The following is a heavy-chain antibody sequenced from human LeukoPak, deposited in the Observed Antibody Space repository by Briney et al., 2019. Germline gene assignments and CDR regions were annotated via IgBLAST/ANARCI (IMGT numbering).Heavy chain of an antibody. J-gene: IGHJ6*03. CDR1: GFTFSSYS. Sequence: GGSLRLSCAASGFTFSSYSMNWVRQAPGKGLEWVSSISSSSSYIYYADSVKGRFTISRDNAKNSLYLQMNSLRAEDTAVYYCARDHNTVTTLVNYYYYMDVWGKGTTVTVSS. CDR3: ARDHNTVTTLVNYYYYMDV. D-gene: IGHD4-17*01. CDR2: ISSSSSYI. V-gene: IGHV3-21*01.